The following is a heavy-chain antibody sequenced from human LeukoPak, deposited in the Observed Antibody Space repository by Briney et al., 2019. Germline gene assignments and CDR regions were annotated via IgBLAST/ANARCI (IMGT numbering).Heavy chain of an antibody. V-gene: IGHV5-51*01. CDR3: ARRYGSGNLNWFDT. D-gene: IGHD3-10*01. CDR1: GTRDL. CDR2: IYIGDSNR. Sequence: PGEPLQTSSQGLGTRDLIAWVSQMPGHGLEGMGSIYIGDSNRRYSPSFEAQITMSADWAIRTAYLQWRSLKASDTAIYYCARRYGSGNLNWFDTWGQGTLVTVSS. J-gene: IGHJ5*02.